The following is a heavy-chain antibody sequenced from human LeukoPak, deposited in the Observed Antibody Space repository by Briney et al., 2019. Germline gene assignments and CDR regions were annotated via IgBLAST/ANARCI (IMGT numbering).Heavy chain of an antibody. CDR3: ARGGGYCSGGSCNPEYFQH. V-gene: IGHV1-8*03. CDR1: GYTFTSYD. Sequence: ASVKVSCKASGYTFTSYDINWVRQATGQGLEWKGWMNPNSGNTGYAQKFQGRVTITRNTSISTAYMELSSLRSEDTAVYYCARGGGYCSGGSCNPEYFQHWGQGTLVTVSS. CDR2: MNPNSGNT. D-gene: IGHD2-15*01. J-gene: IGHJ1*01.